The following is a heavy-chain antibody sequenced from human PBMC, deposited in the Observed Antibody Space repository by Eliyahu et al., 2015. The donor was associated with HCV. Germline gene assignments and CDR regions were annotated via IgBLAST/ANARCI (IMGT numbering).Heavy chain of an antibody. V-gene: IGHV3-7*03. Sequence: ISWVRQAPGKGLEWVANINQGGSDKFYVDSVKGRFTISRDNAKNSLSLQMNSLRAEDTAVYYCATSSPVMTPGFWGQGTMVTVSS. CDR3: ATSSPVMTPGF. J-gene: IGHJ3*01. D-gene: IGHD3-16*01. CDR2: INQGGSDK.